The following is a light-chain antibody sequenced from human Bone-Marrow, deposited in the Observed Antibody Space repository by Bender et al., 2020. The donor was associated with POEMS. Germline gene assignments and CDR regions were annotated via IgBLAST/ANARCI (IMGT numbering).Light chain of an antibody. CDR2: EVT. Sequence: QSALTQPASVSGSPGQSITISCTGISSEIGDHKFVSWYQNHPGKAPKLIIYEVTKRPSGVSNRFAGSKSGNTASLTISGLQAEDEADYYCSSYTSSSTWVFGGGTKLTVL. CDR3: SSYTSSSTWV. CDR1: SSEIGDHKF. V-gene: IGLV2-14*01. J-gene: IGLJ3*02.